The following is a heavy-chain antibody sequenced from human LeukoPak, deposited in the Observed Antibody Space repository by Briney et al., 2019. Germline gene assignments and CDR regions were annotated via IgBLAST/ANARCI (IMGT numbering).Heavy chain of an antibody. CDR2: IYYSGST. D-gene: IGHD3-10*01. CDR1: GGSISSYY. Sequence: PSETLSLTCTVSGGSISSYYWSWLRQPPGKGLEWIGYIYYSGSTNYNPSLKSRVTISVDTSKNQFSLKLSSVTAADTAVYYCARHFDTGGFDPWGQGTLVTVSS. J-gene: IGHJ5*02. CDR3: ARHFDTGGFDP. V-gene: IGHV4-59*08.